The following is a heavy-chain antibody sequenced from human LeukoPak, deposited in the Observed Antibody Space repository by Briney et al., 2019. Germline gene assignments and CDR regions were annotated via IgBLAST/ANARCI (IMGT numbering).Heavy chain of an antibody. J-gene: IGHJ5*02. CDR2: ISYDGSNK. Sequence: PGRSLRLSCAASGSTFSSYAMHWVRQAPGKGLEWVAVISYDGSNKYYADSVKGRFTISRDNSKNTLYLQMNSLRAEDTAVYYCASVHFDFPYSSSWYTGNWFDPWGQGTLVTVSS. CDR1: GSTFSSYA. CDR3: ASVHFDFPYSSSWYTGNWFDP. V-gene: IGHV3-30*04. D-gene: IGHD6-13*01.